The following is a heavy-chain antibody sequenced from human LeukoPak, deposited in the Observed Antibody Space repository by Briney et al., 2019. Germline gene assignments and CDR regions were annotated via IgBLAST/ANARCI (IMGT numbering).Heavy chain of an antibody. CDR2: TTWNSGSI. D-gene: IGHD6-13*01. V-gene: IGHV3-9*01. CDR1: GFTFDDYA. CDR3: ARSLVPGGVYYYGMDV. Sequence: PGGSLRLSCAASGFTFDDYAMHWVRHAPGKGLEWVSGTTWNSGSIGYADSVKGRFTISRDNAKNTLYLQMNSLRAEDTAVYYCARSLVPGGVYYYGMDVWGQGTTVTVSS. J-gene: IGHJ6*02.